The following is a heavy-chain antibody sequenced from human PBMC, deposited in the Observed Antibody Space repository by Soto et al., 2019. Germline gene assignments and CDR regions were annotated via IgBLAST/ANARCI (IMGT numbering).Heavy chain of an antibody. J-gene: IGHJ6*02. Sequence: QVQLQESGPGLVKPSETLSLTCTVSGGSFSNYHWTWIRQPPGKGLEWIGYIYYTGITSYNPSLTSRLTISVDTSKNQFSLRLSSVTAEDTAVYYCSRKAATGTRYGLDVWGQGTTVTVSS. V-gene: IGHV4-59*01. CDR1: GGSFSNYH. CDR3: SRKAATGTRYGLDV. CDR2: IYYTGIT. D-gene: IGHD6-13*01.